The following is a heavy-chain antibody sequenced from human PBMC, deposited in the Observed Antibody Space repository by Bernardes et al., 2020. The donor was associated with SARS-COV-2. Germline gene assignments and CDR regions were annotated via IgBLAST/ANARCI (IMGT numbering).Heavy chain of an antibody. D-gene: IGHD4-17*01. CDR3: ARRDGDYGHFDH. V-gene: IGHV1-2*04. J-gene: IGHJ4*02. CDR2: INPDSGGT. CDR1: GYSFSGYY. Sequence: ASVKVSCKTSGYSFSGYYIHWVRQAPGQGFEWMRWINPDSGGTGYAQKFQGWVTMTRDTSISTVYMEMRTLKSDDTAVYYCARRDGDYGHFDHLGQGTLVTVSS.